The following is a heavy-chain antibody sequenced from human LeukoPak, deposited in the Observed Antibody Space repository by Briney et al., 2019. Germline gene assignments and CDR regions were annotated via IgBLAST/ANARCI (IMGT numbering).Heavy chain of an antibody. D-gene: IGHD4-17*01. J-gene: IGHJ4*02. V-gene: IGHV5-51*01. CDR3: ARHANYGDYPENFDY. Sequence: GESLKISCKGSGYSFTSYWIGWVRQMPGKGLEWMGIIYPGDSGTRYSPSFQGQVTISADKSISTAYLQWSSLKASDTAMYYCARHANYGDYPENFDYWGQGTLVTVSS. CDR1: GYSFTSYW. CDR2: IYPGDSGT.